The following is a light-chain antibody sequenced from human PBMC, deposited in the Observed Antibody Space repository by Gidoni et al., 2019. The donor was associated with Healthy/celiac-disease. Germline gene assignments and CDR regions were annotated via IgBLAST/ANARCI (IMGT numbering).Light chain of an antibody. CDR2: AAS. J-gene: IGKJ1*01. CDR3: QQSYSTLRT. CDR1: QSISSY. V-gene: IGKV1-39*01. Sequence: DIQMTHSPSSLSASVGDRVTITCLASQSISSYLNWYQQKPGKAPKPLIYAASSLQSGVPSGFSDSGSDTDFTLTISSLQPEDFATYYCQQSYSTLRTFGPGTKVEIK.